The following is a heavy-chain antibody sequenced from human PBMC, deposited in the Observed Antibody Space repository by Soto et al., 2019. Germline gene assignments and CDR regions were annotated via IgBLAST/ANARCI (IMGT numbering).Heavy chain of an antibody. V-gene: IGHV4-4*02. CDR1: GGSISSSNW. D-gene: IGHD3-9*01. CDR3: ATACYDILAGFYGMDV. CDR2: IYHSGST. J-gene: IGHJ6*02. Sequence: PSETLSLTCAVSGGSISSSNWWSWVRQPPGKGLEWIGEIYHSGSTNYNPSLKSRVTISVDKSKNQFSLKLSSVTAADTAVYYCATACYDILAGFYGMDVWGQGTTVTVYS.